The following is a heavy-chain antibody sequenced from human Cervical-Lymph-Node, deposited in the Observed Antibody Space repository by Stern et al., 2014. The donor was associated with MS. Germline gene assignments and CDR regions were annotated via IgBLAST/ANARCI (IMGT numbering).Heavy chain of an antibody. D-gene: IGHD6-19*01. V-gene: IGHV4-59*12. J-gene: IGHJ3*01. CDR1: GGSISPNY. Sequence: QLQLQESGPGLVKPSETLSLSCPVSGGSISPNYLSWVRQAPGKGLERIGHVYHTGRTDYNPSLKTRVTISVDLAKNTFSLNLTSVTAADTAIYFCTRKGVAVRDAFDVWGQGTMAIVSS. CDR3: TRKGVAVRDAFDV. CDR2: VYHTGRT.